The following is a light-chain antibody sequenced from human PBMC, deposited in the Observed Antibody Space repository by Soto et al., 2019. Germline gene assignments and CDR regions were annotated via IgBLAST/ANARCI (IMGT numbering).Light chain of an antibody. J-gene: IGKJ3*01. V-gene: IGKV3-20*01. CDR1: QSISSSF. Sequence: DIVLTQSPGTLSLSPGESATLSCRASQSISSSFFAWYQHKPGQAPRLLIYGTSNRATGNPDRFSGSGSGTDFTLTISRREPEDVAVYYCQHYGCSAFTFGPGTKVEIK. CDR2: GTS. CDR3: QHYGCSAFT.